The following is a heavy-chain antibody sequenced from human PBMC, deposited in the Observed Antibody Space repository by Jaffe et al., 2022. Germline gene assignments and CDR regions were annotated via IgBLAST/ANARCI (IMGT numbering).Heavy chain of an antibody. Sequence: EVQLLESGGGLVQPGGSLRLSCAASGFTFSSYAMSWVRQAPGKGLEWVSAISGSGGSTYYADSVKGRFTISRDNSKNTLYLQMNSLRAEDTAVYYCAKDRLPAVAWPGYFQHWGQGTLVTVSS. D-gene: IGHD6-19*01. CDR3: AKDRLPAVAWPGYFQH. CDR2: ISGSGGST. J-gene: IGHJ1*01. CDR1: GFTFSSYA. V-gene: IGHV3-23*01.